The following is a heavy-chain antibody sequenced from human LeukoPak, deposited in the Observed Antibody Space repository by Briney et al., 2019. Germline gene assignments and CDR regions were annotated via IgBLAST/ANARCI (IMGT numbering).Heavy chain of an antibody. J-gene: IGHJ5*02. D-gene: IGHD3-3*01. V-gene: IGHV4-38-2*02. Sequence: SETLSLTCAVYGGSFSGYYWGWIRQPPGKGLEWIGSIYHSGSTYYNPSLKSRVTISVDTSKNQFSLKLSSVTAADTAVYYCARDPRVTIFGVVKGDWFDPWGQGTLVTVSS. CDR1: GGSFSGYY. CDR3: ARDPRVTIFGVVKGDWFDP. CDR2: IYHSGST.